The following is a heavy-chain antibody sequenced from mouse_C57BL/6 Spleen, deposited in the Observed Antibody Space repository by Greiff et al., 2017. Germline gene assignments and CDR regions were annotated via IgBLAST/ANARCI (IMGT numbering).Heavy chain of an antibody. CDR3: ARRSTAQADYYAMDY. Sequence: VQLQQSGPELVKPGASVKMSCKASGYAFSSSWMHWVKQRPGQGLEWIGRIYPGDGDTNYNGKFKGKATLTADKSSSTAYMQLSSLTSEDSAVYYCARRSTAQADYYAMDYWGQGTSVTVSS. CDR1: GYAFSSSW. D-gene: IGHD3-1*01. J-gene: IGHJ4*01. V-gene: IGHV1-82*01. CDR2: IYPGDGDT.